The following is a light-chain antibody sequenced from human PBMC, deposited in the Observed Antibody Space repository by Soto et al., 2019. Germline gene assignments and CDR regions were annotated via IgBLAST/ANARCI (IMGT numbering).Light chain of an antibody. CDR3: SSYGGSDKLI. J-gene: IGLJ2*01. CDR2: EVR. Sequence: QSALTQPPSASGSPGQSVTISCTGSSNDLGGYNYVSWYQHHPGKAPKLIIYEVRERPSGFPDRFSASKSGNTASLTVSGLQAEDEADYYCSSYGGSDKLIFGGATKLTDL. V-gene: IGLV2-8*01. CDR1: SNDLGGYNY.